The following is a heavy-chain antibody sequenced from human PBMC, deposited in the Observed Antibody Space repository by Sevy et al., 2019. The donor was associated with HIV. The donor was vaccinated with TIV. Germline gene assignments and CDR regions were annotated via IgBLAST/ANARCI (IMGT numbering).Heavy chain of an antibody. J-gene: IGHJ4*02. CDR3: VRDRIAAAGGYFDN. Sequence: SETLSLTCTVSGGSLSSGSYYWSWIRQPPGKGLEWIGYISYIGSTNYNPSLKSRVTISVDTSKNQLSLRMTCVTAADMDVYYCVRDRIAAAGGYFDNWGQGTLVTVSS. CDR1: GGSLSSGSYY. CDR2: ISYIGST. D-gene: IGHD6-13*01. V-gene: IGHV4-61*01.